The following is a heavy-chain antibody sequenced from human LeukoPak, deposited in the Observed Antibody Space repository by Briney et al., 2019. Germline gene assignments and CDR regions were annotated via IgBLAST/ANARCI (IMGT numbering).Heavy chain of an antibody. V-gene: IGHV3-30*19. CDR2: ISYDGSNK. CDR3: ARGLLWFGELYAFDI. J-gene: IGHJ3*02. Sequence: GGSLTLPCAPSGFPFSNYGMHWARQAPGKGLEWVAVISYDGSNKYYADCVKGRFTIPRDNSKNTLYLQRNSLRAEDMAVYYCARGLLWFGELYAFDIWGQGKMVTVSS. D-gene: IGHD3-10*01. CDR1: GFPFSNYG.